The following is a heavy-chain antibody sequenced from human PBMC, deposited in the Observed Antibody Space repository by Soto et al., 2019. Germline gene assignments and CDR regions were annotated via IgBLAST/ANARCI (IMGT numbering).Heavy chain of an antibody. D-gene: IGHD3-22*01. V-gene: IGHV4-34*01. CDR2: INHSGST. CDR1: GGSFSGYY. CDR3: ARGIYYDSSGYYYRRDYFDY. J-gene: IGHJ4*02. Sequence: SETLSLTCAVYGGSFSGYYWSWIRQPPGKGLEWIGEINHSGSTNYNPSLKSRVTISVDTSKNQFSLKLSSVTAADTAVYYCARGIYYDSSGYYYRRDYFDYWGQGTLVTVSS.